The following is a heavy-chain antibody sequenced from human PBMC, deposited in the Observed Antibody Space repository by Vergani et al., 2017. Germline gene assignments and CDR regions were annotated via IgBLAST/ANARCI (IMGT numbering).Heavy chain of an antibody. J-gene: IGHJ1*01. D-gene: IGHD6-25*01. CDR2: IKQDGSEK. V-gene: IGHV3-7*01. Sequence: EVQLLESGGDLVQPGGSLRLSCAASGFTFSNYWMSWVRQAPGKGLEWVANIKQDGSEKYYVDSVKGRFTISRDNAKKSLYLQMNSLRAEDTAVYYCARDLIENDTYGRSGYWGPGTLVTVSS. CDR1: GFTFSNYW. CDR3: ARDLIENDTYGRSGY.